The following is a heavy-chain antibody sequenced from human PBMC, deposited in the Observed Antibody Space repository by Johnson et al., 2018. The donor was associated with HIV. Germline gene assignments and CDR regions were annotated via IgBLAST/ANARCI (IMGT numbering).Heavy chain of an antibody. J-gene: IGHJ3*02. D-gene: IGHD2-21*02. V-gene: IGHV3-30*03. CDR2: ISYDGSNK. CDR3: VRDDYAFHI. Sequence: QVQLVESGGGVVQPGRSLRLSCAASGFTFSSYGMHWVRQAPGKGLEWLAVISYDGSNKYYADSVKGRFTISRDNSKNTLYLEMKSLRADDTAVYYCVRDDYAFHIWGQGTMVTVSS. CDR1: GFTFSSYG.